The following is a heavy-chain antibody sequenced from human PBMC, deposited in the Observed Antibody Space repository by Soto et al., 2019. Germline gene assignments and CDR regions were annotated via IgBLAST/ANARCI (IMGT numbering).Heavy chain of an antibody. V-gene: IGHV1-69*02. J-gene: IGHJ4*02. Sequence: SVKVSCKASGGTFSSYTISWVRQAPGQGLEWMGRIIPILGIANYAQKFQGRVTITADKSTSTAYMELSSLRSEDTAVYYCASVPYYYDSSGYYLGPYYFDYWGQGTLVTVSS. D-gene: IGHD3-22*01. CDR1: GGTFSSYT. CDR2: IIPILGIA. CDR3: ASVPYYYDSSGYYLGPYYFDY.